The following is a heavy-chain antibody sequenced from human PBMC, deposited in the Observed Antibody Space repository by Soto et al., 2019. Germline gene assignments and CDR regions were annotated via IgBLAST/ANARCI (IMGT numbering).Heavy chain of an antibody. CDR2: ISWDGGKV. Sequence: PGGSLRLSCAASGFTFDDFAMHWVRQGPGKGLEWVSGISWDGGKVAYGNSVEGRFTISRDNAKNSLYLQMNSLRAEDTAVYYCASIIAAAGTDYYYYGMDVWGQGTTVTVSS. V-gene: IGHV3-9*01. J-gene: IGHJ6*02. D-gene: IGHD6-13*01. CDR1: GFTFDDFA. CDR3: ASIIAAAGTDYYYYGMDV.